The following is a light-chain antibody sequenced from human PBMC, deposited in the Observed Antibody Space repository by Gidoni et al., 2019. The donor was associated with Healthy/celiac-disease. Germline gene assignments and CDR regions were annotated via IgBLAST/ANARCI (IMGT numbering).Light chain of an antibody. CDR2: WAS. V-gene: IGKV4-1*01. J-gene: IGKJ1*01. Sequence: DIVMTQSPDSLPVSLGERATINCKSSQSVLYSSNNKNYLAWYQQKPGQPPKLIIYWASTRESGVPDRFSGSGSGRDFTLTISSLQAEDVAVYYCQQCYSTPRTFGQGTKVEIK. CDR3: QQCYSTPRT. CDR1: QSVLYSSNNKNY.